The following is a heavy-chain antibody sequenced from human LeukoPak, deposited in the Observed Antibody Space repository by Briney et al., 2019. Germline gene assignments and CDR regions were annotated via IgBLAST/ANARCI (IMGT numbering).Heavy chain of an antibody. V-gene: IGHV4-59*08. J-gene: IGHJ4*02. Sequence: SETLSLTCTVSGGSISSYYWSWIRQPPGKGLEWIGYIYYSGSTNYNPSLKSRATISVDTSKNQFSLKLTSVTAADTALYYCARHGQKYDSSFDCWGQGTLVTVSS. D-gene: IGHD6-13*01. CDR3: ARHGQKYDSSFDC. CDR1: GGSISSYY. CDR2: IYYSGST.